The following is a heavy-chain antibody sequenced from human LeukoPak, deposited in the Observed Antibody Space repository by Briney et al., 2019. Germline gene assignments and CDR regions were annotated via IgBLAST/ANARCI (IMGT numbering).Heavy chain of an antibody. J-gene: IGHJ4*02. V-gene: IGHV4-59*01. CDR3: ARDYSSGWWFDY. CDR1: GGSISSYY. Sequence: PSETLSLTCTVSGGSISSYYWSWIRQPPGKGLEWIGYIYNSGSTNYNPSLKSRVTISIDTSKNQFSLKLSSVTAADTAVYYCARDYSSGWWFDYWGQGTLVTVSS. CDR2: IYNSGST. D-gene: IGHD6-19*01.